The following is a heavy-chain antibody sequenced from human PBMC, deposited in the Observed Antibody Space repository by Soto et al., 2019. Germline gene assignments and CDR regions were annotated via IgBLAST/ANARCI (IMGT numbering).Heavy chain of an antibody. Sequence: EVQLVESGGGLVQPGGSLRLSCVDSGFTFSSYWMSWVRQAPVKGLEWVGNIKQDGSEENYVDSVKGRFTISRDNAKNSMSLQMHSLRADDTAVYYGARIASSGRGWNVWGQGNTVVVSS. CDR3: ARIASSGRGWNV. J-gene: IGHJ6*02. CDR2: IKQDGSEE. CDR1: GFTFSSYW. V-gene: IGHV3-7*01. D-gene: IGHD3-10*01.